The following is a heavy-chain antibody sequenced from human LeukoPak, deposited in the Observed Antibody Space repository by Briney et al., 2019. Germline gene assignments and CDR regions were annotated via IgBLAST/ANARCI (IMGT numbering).Heavy chain of an antibody. CDR1: GYTFTSYG. CDR3: ARGDYDILTGYSDYYYYMDV. J-gene: IGHJ6*03. CDR2: ISNYNGNT. Sequence: ASVRVSCKASGYTFTSYGIIWVRQAPGQGLEWMGWISNYNGNTNYAQKIQGRVTMTTDTSTSTAYMELRSLRSDDTAVYYCARGDYDILTGYSDYYYYMDVWGKGTTVTVSS. V-gene: IGHV1-18*01. D-gene: IGHD3-9*01.